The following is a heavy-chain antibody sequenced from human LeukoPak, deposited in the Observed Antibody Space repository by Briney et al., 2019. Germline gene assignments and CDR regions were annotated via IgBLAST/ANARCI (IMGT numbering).Heavy chain of an antibody. D-gene: IGHD3-22*01. V-gene: IGHV3-15*01. J-gene: IGHJ3*02. CDR1: GFTFGDYA. CDR3: TTGRTYFFESSGYYSGASDI. CDR2: IKSKTEGATR. Sequence: GGSLRLSCTASGFTFGDYAMSWFRQAPGKGLEWVGRIKSKTEGATRDYAAAVKGRFTISRDDSKNTLYLQMNSLRVEDTAVYYCTTGRTYFFESSGYYSGASDIWGQGTMVTVSS.